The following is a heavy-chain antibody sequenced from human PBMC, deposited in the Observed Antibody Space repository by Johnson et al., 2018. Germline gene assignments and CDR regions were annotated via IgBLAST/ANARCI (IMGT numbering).Heavy chain of an antibody. J-gene: IGHJ6*03. CDR2: ITTRGDT. CDR3: ARVRVTARKFYYYYMDV. D-gene: IGHD2-21*02. Sequence: QVQLQESGPGLVKPSQPLSLTCSVSGDSIRSSTYYWSWIRQPAGKGLEWIGRITTRGDTNYNPSLKSRVTMSIDTSQNQLFLKLTSVTAADTAVYYCARVRVTARKFYYYYMDVWGEGTTVTVSS. V-gene: IGHV4-61*02. CDR1: GDSIRSSTYY.